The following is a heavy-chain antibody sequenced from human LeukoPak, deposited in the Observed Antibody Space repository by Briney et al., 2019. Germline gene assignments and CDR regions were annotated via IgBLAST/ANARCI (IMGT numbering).Heavy chain of an antibody. J-gene: IGHJ4*02. Sequence: GASVKVSCKASGYTFTSYDINWVRQATGQGLEWMGWMNPNSGNTGYAQKFQGRVTMTRNTSISTAYMELSSLRSEDTAVYYCAIAKYYYGSGSLGTYYFDYWGQGTLVTVSS. CDR1: GYTFTSYD. CDR2: MNPNSGNT. V-gene: IGHV1-8*01. CDR3: AIAKYYYGSGSLGTYYFDY. D-gene: IGHD3-10*01.